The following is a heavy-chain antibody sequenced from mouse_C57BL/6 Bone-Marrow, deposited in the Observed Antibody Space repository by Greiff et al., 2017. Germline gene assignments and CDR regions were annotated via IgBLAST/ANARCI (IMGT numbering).Heavy chain of an antibody. J-gene: IGHJ1*03. CDR2: IDPSDSYT. CDR1: GHTFTSYW. Sequence: MESCKASGHTFTSYWMQWAKQRPGQGLEWIGEIDPSDSYTHYNLKFKGKATLTVDTATSTAYMQLSSMTSEDTAVYYCARDPYWYFDVWGTGTTVTVSS. CDR3: ARDPYWYFDV. V-gene: IGHV1-50*01.